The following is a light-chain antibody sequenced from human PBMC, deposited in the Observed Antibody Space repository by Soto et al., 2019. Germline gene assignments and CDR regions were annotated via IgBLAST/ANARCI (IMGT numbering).Light chain of an antibody. Sequence: EIVITQSPATLSLSPWERSTLSCRSSQSVRSTYLAWYQQKPGQAPRLLIFGVSNRAAGTPARFSGSGPGTDFTLTISSLEPEDFAVYYCQQRDIWPWTFGQGTKVDIK. CDR3: QQRDIWPWT. J-gene: IGKJ1*01. CDR1: QSVRSTY. CDR2: GVS. V-gene: IGKV3D-11*02.